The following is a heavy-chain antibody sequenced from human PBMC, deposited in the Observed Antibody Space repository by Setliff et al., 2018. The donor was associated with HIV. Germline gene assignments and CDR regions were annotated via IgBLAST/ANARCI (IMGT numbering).Heavy chain of an antibody. CDR3: ARAAKTPYSSSWSIPCAFDI. V-gene: IGHV3-53*01. D-gene: IGHD6-13*01. J-gene: IGHJ3*02. CDR2: IYSGGST. Sequence: GGSLRLSCAASEFTVSTNYMSWVRQAPVKGLECVSLIYSGGSTYYTDSVKGRFTISRDNSKNTLYLQMNNLGAEDTAVYYCARAAKTPYSSSWSIPCAFDIWGQGTMVTVSS. CDR1: EFTVSTNY.